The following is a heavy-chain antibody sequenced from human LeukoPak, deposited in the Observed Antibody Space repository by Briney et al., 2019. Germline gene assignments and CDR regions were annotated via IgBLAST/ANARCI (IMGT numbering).Heavy chain of an antibody. CDR2: VTSSGVST. CDR3: AKMLVNYYDSSGGAFDI. V-gene: IGHV3-23*01. D-gene: IGHD3-22*01. Sequence: GGSLRLSCAASGFTFSSYAMSWVRQAPGKGLEWVSAVTSSGVSTYYADSVKGRFTISRDNSKNTLYLQMNSLRAEDTAVYYCAKMLVNYYDSSGGAFDIWGQGTMVTVSS. CDR1: GFTFSSYA. J-gene: IGHJ3*02.